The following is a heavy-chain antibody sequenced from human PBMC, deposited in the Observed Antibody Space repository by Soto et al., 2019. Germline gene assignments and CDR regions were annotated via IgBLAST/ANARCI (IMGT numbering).Heavy chain of an antibody. CDR3: ARDLGGAGSY. CDR1: GFTFSNYW. J-gene: IGHJ4*02. Sequence: AQLVESGGGLVQPGGSLRLSCAASGFTFSNYWMHWVRQVPGQGPVWVSRLNRDGSRTDYADSVRGRFTIFRDNARSTLYLQMNSLRAEDTAMYYCARDLGGAGSYWGQGTLVTVSS. V-gene: IGHV3-74*01. D-gene: IGHD1-26*01. CDR2: LNRDGSRT.